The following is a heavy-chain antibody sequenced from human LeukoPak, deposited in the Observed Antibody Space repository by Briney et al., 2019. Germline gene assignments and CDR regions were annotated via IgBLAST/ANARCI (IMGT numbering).Heavy chain of an antibody. Sequence: SVTVSCKASGGTFISHAISWVRQAPGQGGEGVGGIIPIFGTTNYAQKFQGRVTITTDESTSTGYMELRSLRSDDTAVYYCARGDSGYDYGFDNWGQGTLVTVSS. CDR1: GGTFISHA. J-gene: IGHJ4*02. D-gene: IGHD5-12*01. CDR2: IIPIFGTT. CDR3: ARGDSGYDYGFDN. V-gene: IGHV1-69*05.